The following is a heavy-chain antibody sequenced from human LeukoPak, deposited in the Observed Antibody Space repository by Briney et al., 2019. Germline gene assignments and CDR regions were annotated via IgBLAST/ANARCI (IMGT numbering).Heavy chain of an antibody. CDR3: ARGGPYSSDYSSLFDY. V-gene: IGHV3-74*01. CDR2: INSDGSSR. CDR1: GFTFSNYW. J-gene: IGHJ4*03. D-gene: IGHD3-22*01. Sequence: GGSLRLSCAASGFTFSNYWMSWVRQAPGKGLVWVSRINSDGSSRHYADSVKGRFTISRDNAKNTLHLQMTSLRAEDTAVYYCARGGPYSSDYSSLFDYWGQGTTVTVSS.